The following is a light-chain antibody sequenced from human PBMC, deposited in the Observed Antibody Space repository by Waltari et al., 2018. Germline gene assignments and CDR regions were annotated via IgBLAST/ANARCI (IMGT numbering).Light chain of an antibody. Sequence: EIVLTQSPGTLSMYPGEGATLSCRASQSVSSTYIAWYQQRPGQAPRLLIYASSSRATGIPDRFSGSGSATDFTLTISRLEPEDFAVYYCQQYDGSPHTFGQGTKVEMK. J-gene: IGKJ1*01. CDR3: QQYDGSPHT. CDR2: ASS. CDR1: QSVSSTY. V-gene: IGKV3-20*01.